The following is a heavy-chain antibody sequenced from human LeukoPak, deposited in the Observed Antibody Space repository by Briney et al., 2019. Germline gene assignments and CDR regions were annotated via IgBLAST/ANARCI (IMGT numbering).Heavy chain of an antibody. CDR1: GYTFTSYG. J-gene: IGHJ4*02. D-gene: IGHD4-17*01. V-gene: IGHV1-18*01. CDR3: ARVLTTVTTPDY. Sequence: HRASVKVSCKASGYTFTSYGISWVRQAPGQGLEWMGWISAYNGNTNYAQKLQGRVTMTTDTSTSTAYMELRSLRSDDTAVYYCARVLTTVTTPDYWSQGTLVTVSS. CDR2: ISAYNGNT.